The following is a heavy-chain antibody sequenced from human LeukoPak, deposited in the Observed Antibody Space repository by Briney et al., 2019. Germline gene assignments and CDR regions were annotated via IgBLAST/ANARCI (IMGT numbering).Heavy chain of an antibody. CDR3: GRDPSSDSSGPNRDGIDY. V-gene: IGHV3-66*01. J-gene: IGHJ4*02. CDR2: IYADYST. D-gene: IGHD3-22*01. CDR1: GFIVSSKY. Sequence: GGSLRLSCAASGFIVSSKYMNWVRQAPGKGLEWVSIIYADYSTHYADSVKGRFTISRDNSKNTIYLQMNSLRAEGTAVYYCGRDPSSDSSGPNRDGIDYWGQGTLVTVSS.